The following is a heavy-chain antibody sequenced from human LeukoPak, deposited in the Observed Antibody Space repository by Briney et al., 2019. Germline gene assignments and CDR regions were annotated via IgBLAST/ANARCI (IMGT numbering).Heavy chain of an antibody. D-gene: IGHD5-12*01. CDR1: GGSITPYY. J-gene: IGHJ4*02. CDR2: IHYEGRT. CDR3: ARRSDGYNSDYFDY. V-gene: IGHV4-59*08. Sequence: PSETLSLTCIVSGGSITPYYWSWIRQPPGKGPEWIGFIHYEGRTNYNPSLKSRATLSVDPSKNRFSLSLTSVTAADTAVYYCARRSDGYNSDYFDYWGQGTLVTVSS.